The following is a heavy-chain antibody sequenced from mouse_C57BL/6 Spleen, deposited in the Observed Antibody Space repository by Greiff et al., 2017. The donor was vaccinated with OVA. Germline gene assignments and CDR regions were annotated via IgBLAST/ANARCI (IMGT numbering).Heavy chain of an antibody. J-gene: IGHJ2*01. CDR2: IYHGSVST. CDR3: ASDEGDY. CDR1: GYTFTSYW. Sequence: QVQLQQPGAELVKPGASVKMSCKASGYTFTSYWITWVKQRPGQGLEWIGDIYHGSVSTNYNEKFKSKATLTVDTSSSTAYMQLGSLTSEDSAVYYCASDEGDYWGQGTTLTVSS. V-gene: IGHV1-55*01.